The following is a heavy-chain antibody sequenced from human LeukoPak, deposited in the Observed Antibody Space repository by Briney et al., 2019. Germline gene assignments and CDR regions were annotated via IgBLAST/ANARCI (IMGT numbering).Heavy chain of an antibody. CDR3: ARVNKITMVRGVNWFDP. Sequence: TLSLTCAVSGGSIGSGGYSWSWIRQPPGKGLEWIGYIYHSGSTYYNPSLKSRVTISVDRSKNQFSLKLSSVTAADTAVYYCARVNKITMVRGVNWFDPWGQGTLVTVSS. D-gene: IGHD3-10*01. CDR2: IYHSGST. J-gene: IGHJ5*02. CDR1: GGSIGSGGYS. V-gene: IGHV4-30-2*01.